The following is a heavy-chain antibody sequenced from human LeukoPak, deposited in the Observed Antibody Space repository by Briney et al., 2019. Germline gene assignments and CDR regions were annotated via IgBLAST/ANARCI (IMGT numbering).Heavy chain of an antibody. V-gene: IGHV4-59*01. J-gene: IGHJ6*04. CDR2: IYYSGST. CDR3: AREYCSSTSCHEVDV. Sequence: PSETLSPTRTVSGGSLSSFYCSWIRHPPRKGLEWIGYIYYSGSTNYNPSLQSRVTISVDTSKNQFSLKLSSVTAADTAVYYCAREYCSSTSCHEVDVWGKGTTVTVSS. D-gene: IGHD2-2*01. CDR1: GGSLSSFY.